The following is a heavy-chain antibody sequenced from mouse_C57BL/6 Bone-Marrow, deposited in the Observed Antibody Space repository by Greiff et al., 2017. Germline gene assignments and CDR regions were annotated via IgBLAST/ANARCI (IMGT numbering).Heavy chain of an antibody. CDR2: ISNGGGST. V-gene: IGHV5-12*01. Sequence: EVKLVESGGGLVQPGGSLKLSCAASGFTFSDYYMYWVRQTPETRLEWVAYISNGGGSTYYPDTVKGRFTISRDNAKNTLYLQMSRLKAEDTAMYYCARHDWDWFAYWGQGTLVTVSA. D-gene: IGHD4-1*01. CDR1: GFTFSDYY. CDR3: ARHDWDWFAY. J-gene: IGHJ3*01.